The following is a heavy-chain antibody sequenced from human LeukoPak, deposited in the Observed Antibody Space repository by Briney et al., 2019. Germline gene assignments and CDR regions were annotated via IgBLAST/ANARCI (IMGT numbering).Heavy chain of an antibody. CDR3: ESGRDGYNGVDS. Sequence: GGSLRLSCAASGFTFSSHSMNWVRQAPGKGLEWVSFISSSSNYIYYADSVKGRFTISRDNAKKSLHLHMQSMRAKNTAAYYCESGRDGYNGVDSWGQGTLVTVSS. CDR1: GFTFSSHS. J-gene: IGHJ4*02. D-gene: IGHD5-24*01. V-gene: IGHV3-21*01. CDR2: ISSSSNYI.